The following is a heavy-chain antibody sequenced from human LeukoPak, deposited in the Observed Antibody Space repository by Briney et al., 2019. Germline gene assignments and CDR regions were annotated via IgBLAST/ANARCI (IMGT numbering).Heavy chain of an antibody. CDR3: ARASGFSYYFDY. CDR2: ISYDGSNK. D-gene: IGHD3-22*01. Sequence: GRSLRLSCAASGFTFSSYAMHWVRQAPGKGLEWMAVISYDGSNKYYADSVKGRFTISRDNSKNTLYLQMNSLRAEDTAVYYCARASGFSYYFDYWGQGTLVTVSS. J-gene: IGHJ4*02. CDR1: GFTFSSYA. V-gene: IGHV3-30-3*01.